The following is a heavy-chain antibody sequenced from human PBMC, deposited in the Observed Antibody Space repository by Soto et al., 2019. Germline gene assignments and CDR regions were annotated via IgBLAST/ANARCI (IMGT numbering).Heavy chain of an antibody. D-gene: IGHD2-2*01. CDR2: ISNSSSTI. V-gene: IGHV3-48*02. J-gene: IGHJ6*02. CDR3: ARDSPGRYCSSTSCPRMDV. CDR1: GFTFSIYA. Sequence: GGSLRLSCAASGFTFSIYAMNLVFQAPGKGLEWVSYISNSSSTIYYADSVKGRFTISRDNAKNSLYLQMNSLRDEDTAVYYCARDSPGRYCSSTSCPRMDVWGQGTTVTVSS.